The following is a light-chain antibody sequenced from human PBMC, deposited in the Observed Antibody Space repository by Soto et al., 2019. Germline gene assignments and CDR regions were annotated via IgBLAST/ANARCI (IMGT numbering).Light chain of an antibody. Sequence: EIVLTQSPATLSLSPGERATLSCRASQSVSIYLAWYQQKPGQAPRLLVYDASKRATGIPARFSGSGSGTDFTLTISSLEPEDFAVYYCQQRSSGVTFGQGTRLEIK. V-gene: IGKV3-11*01. CDR3: QQRSSGVT. CDR2: DAS. J-gene: IGKJ5*01. CDR1: QSVSIY.